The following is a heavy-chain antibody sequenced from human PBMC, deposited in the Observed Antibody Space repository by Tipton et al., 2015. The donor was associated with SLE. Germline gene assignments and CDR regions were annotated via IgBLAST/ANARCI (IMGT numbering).Heavy chain of an antibody. CDR3: AKGPWGGDYYYGMDV. J-gene: IGHJ6*02. CDR2: ISGSGGST. D-gene: IGHD3-16*01. CDR1: GFTFSSYA. Sequence: SLRLSCAASGFTFSSYAMSWVRQAPGKGLEWVSAISGSGGSTYYADSVKGRFTISRDNSKNTLYLQMNSLRAEDTAVYYCAKGPWGGDYYYGMDVWGQGTTVTVSS. V-gene: IGHV3-23*01.